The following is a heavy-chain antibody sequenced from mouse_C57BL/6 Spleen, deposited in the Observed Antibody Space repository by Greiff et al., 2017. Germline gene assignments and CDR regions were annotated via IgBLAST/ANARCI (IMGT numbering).Heavy chain of an antibody. CDR1: GFTFSDYY. Sequence: EVTLVESGGGLVQPGGSLKLSCAASGFTFSDYYMYWVRQTPEKRLEWVAYISNGGGSTYYPDTVKGRFTISRDNAKNTLYLQMSRLKSEDTAMYYCARHGYGNSWAYWGQGTLVTVSA. CDR3: ARHGYGNSWAY. J-gene: IGHJ3*01. CDR2: ISNGGGST. V-gene: IGHV5-12*01. D-gene: IGHD2-1*01.